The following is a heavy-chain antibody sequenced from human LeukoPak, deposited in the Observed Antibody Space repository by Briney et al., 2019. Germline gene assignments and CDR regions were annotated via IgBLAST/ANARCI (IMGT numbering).Heavy chain of an antibody. J-gene: IGHJ4*02. D-gene: IGHD3-10*01. V-gene: IGHV3-23*01. CDR2: ISGDGHNT. CDR1: GCTFTNYA. CDR3: ARDDYKADAY. Sequence: GGALRLSCAASGCTFTNYALDWVRPAPGKGLEWISVISGDGHNTHYAESGKGRFTITRDNSKNTLYLQTNSLRVEDTAVSYCARDDYKADAYWGQGTLVTVSS.